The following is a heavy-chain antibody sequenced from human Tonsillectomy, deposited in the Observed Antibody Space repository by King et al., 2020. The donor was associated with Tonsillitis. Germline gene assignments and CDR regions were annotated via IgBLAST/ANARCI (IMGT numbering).Heavy chain of an antibody. CDR3: ARHFQYNNGWYGFIEY. J-gene: IGHJ4*02. Sequence: QLQESGPGLVKPSETLSLTCNVSGGSISNTNYFWGWIRQPPGKGLEWIGSIHYIGSTYYSPSLKSRVTTSLDTSKNQFSLKVNSVTAADTAVYYCARHFQYNNGWYGFIEYCGQGTLVTVSS. CDR2: IHYIGST. D-gene: IGHD6-19*01. CDR1: GGSISNTNYF. V-gene: IGHV4-39*07.